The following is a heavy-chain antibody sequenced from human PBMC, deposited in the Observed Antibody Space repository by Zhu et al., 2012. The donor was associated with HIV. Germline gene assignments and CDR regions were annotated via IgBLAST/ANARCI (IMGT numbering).Heavy chain of an antibody. Sequence: QVQLQESGPGLVKPSETLSLTCAVSGYSISSGYYWGWIRQPPGKGLEWIGRIYYSGSTYYNPSLKSRVTISVDTSKNQFSLKLSSVTATDTAVYHCARALEPVAGAYYFDYWGQGTLVTVSS. D-gene: IGHD6-19*01. CDR1: GYSISSGYY. J-gene: IGHJ4*02. V-gene: IGHV4-38-2*01. CDR3: ARALEPVAGAYYFDY. CDR2: IYYSGST.